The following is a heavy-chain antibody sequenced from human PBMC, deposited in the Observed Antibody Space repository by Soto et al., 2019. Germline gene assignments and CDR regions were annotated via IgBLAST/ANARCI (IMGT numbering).Heavy chain of an antibody. CDR1: GYTFTSYG. CDR2: ISAYNGNT. J-gene: IGHJ6*02. V-gene: IGHV1-18*01. Sequence: ASVKVSCKASGYTFTSYGISWVRQAPGQGLEWVGWISAYNGNTNYAQKLQGRVTMTTDTSTSTAYMELRSLRSDDTAVYYCARAGYSSSWARKSRYYSMDVWGQGTTVTVSS. D-gene: IGHD6-13*01. CDR3: ARAGYSSSWARKSRYYSMDV.